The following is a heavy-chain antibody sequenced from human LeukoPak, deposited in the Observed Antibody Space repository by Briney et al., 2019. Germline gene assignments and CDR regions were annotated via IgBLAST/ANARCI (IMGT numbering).Heavy chain of an antibody. V-gene: IGHV1-69*06. CDR1: GGTFSSYA. Sequence: ASVKDSCKSSGGTFSSYAISWVRQAPGQGLEWMGRIIPIFGTANYAQKFQGRVTITADKSTSTAYMELSSLRSEDTAVYYCARGPCSSTSCYGVYNWFDPWGQGTLVTVSS. CDR2: IIPIFGTA. D-gene: IGHD2-2*01. CDR3: ARGPCSSTSCYGVYNWFDP. J-gene: IGHJ5*02.